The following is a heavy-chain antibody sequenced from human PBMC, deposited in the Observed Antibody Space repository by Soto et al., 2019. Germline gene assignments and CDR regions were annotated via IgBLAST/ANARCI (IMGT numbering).Heavy chain of an antibody. CDR2: IYYSGST. V-gene: IGHV4-31*03. CDR3: ARGGYYDSSGFDAFDI. Sequence: QVQLQESGPGLVKPSQTLSLTCTVSGGSISSGGYYWSWIRQHPGKGLEWIGYIYYSGSTYYNPSLTSRVTRSVDTSKNQFSLKLSSVTAADTAVYYCARGGYYDSSGFDAFDIWGQGTMVTVSS. CDR1: GGSISSGGYY. J-gene: IGHJ3*02. D-gene: IGHD3-22*01.